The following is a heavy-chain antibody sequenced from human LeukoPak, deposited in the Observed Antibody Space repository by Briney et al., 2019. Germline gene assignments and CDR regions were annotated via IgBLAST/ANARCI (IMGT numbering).Heavy chain of an antibody. CDR3: AKDSWSRNGIYDPFDI. J-gene: IGHJ3*02. Sequence: GGSLRLSCAASGFIFSEYAMNWVRQAPGKGLEWGSVVGGDDAAYYKDSVRGRFTASRDNSKNTLSLQMNSLRPEDTAVYYCAKDSWSRNGIYDPFDIWGQGTMVTVSS. V-gene: IGHV3-23*01. CDR2: VGGDDAA. D-gene: IGHD2-8*01. CDR1: GFIFSEYA.